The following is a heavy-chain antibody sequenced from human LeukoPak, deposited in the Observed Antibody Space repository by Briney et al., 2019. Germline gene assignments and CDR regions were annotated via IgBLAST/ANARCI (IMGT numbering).Heavy chain of an antibody. V-gene: IGHV3-23*01. CDR2: ITSGVGIT. J-gene: IGHJ4*02. Sequence: GGSLRLSCAASGFTFSNYLMNWVRQAPGKGLEWVSIITSGVGITYYADSVKGRFTISRDNSKNTLYLQMNSLRAEDTAVYYCAKGDYYEFDYWGQGTLVTVSS. CDR1: GFTFSNYL. CDR3: AKGDYYEFDY. D-gene: IGHD3-22*01.